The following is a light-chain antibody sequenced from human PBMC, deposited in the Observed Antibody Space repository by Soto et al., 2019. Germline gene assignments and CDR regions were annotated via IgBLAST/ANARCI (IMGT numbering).Light chain of an antibody. CDR1: QSVSTY. Sequence: EIVLTQSPATLSLSPGERATLFCRANQSVSTYLAWYQQKIGQPPRLLIYGASSRATGIPDRFSGSGSGTDFTLTISRLEPEDFAVYYCQQYGSSPRTFGQGTKVDIK. V-gene: IGKV3-20*01. CDR2: GAS. J-gene: IGKJ1*01. CDR3: QQYGSSPRT.